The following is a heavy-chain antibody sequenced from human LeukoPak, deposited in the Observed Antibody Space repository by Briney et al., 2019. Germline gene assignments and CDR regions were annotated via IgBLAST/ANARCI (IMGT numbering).Heavy chain of an antibody. V-gene: IGHV3-21*01. CDR1: GFTFSSHS. CDR3: ARGGKLDYPFDY. J-gene: IGHJ4*02. CDR2: ISDSRDYK. D-gene: IGHD4-11*01. Sequence: GGSLRLSCAASGFTFSSHSMNWVRQAPGKGLEWVSSISDSRDYKYYADSVKGRFTISTDGAKKSVSLQMNSLRAEDTAVYYCARGGKLDYPFDYWGQGTLVTVSS.